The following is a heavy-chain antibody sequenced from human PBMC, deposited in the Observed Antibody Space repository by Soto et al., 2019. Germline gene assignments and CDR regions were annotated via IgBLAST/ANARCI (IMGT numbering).Heavy chain of an antibody. CDR3: AKGEEVVPAAKGGEGMDV. CDR2: ISGSGGST. J-gene: IGHJ6*02. V-gene: IGHV3-23*01. Sequence: EVQLLESGGGLVQPGGSLRLSCAASGFTFSSYAMSWVRQAPGKGLEWVSAISGSGGSTYYADSVKGRFTISRDNSKNTLYLQMNSLRAEDTAVYYCAKGEEVVPAAKGGEGMDVWGQGTTVTVSS. CDR1: GFTFSSYA. D-gene: IGHD2-2*01.